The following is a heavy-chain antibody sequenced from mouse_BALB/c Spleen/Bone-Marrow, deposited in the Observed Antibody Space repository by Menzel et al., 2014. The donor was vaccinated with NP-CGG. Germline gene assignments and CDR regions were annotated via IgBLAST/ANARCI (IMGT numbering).Heavy chain of an antibody. CDR2: INPSNGGT. CDR3: TRLSLLRGYFDY. Sequence: QVQLKQSGAELVKPGPSVKLSCKASGYTFTSYYIYWVKQRPGQGLKWIGEINPSNGGTNFNEKFKSKATLTVDKSSSTAYMQLSSLTSEDSAVYYCTRLSLLRGYFDYWGQGTTLTVSS. J-gene: IGHJ2*01. V-gene: IGHV1S81*02. CDR1: GYTFTSYY. D-gene: IGHD1-2*01.